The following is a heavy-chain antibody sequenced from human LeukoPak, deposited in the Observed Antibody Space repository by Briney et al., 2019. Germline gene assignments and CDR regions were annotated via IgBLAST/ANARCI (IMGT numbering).Heavy chain of an antibody. V-gene: IGHV4-30-4*01. J-gene: IGHJ4*02. CDR2: IYYSGSS. Sequence: PSETLSLTCTVSGGSISSYYWSWIRQPPGKGLEWIGYIYYSGSSYYIPSLKSRITMSVDTSKNQFSLRLSSVTAADTAVYYCARQIYGDLYYFDYWGQGTLVTVSS. D-gene: IGHD4-17*01. CDR3: ARQIYGDLYYFDY. CDR1: GGSISSYY.